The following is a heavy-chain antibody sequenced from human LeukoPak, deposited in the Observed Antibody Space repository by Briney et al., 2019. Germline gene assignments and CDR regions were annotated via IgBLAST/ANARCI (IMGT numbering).Heavy chain of an antibody. J-gene: IGHJ4*02. CDR2: ISGSGGST. CDR3: APPTSRIVFAVRTDY. D-gene: IGHD3-22*01. CDR1: GFTFSSYG. Sequence: GGSLRLSCAASGFTFSSYGMSWVRQAPGKGLEWVSAISGSGGSTYYADSVKGRFTISRDNSKNTLYLQMNSLRAEDTAVYYCAPPTSRIVFAVRTDYWGPGTLVTVSS. V-gene: IGHV3-23*01.